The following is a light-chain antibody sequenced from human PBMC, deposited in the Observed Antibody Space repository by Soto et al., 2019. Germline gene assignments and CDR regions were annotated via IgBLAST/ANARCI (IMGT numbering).Light chain of an antibody. V-gene: IGLV1-40*01. J-gene: IGLJ3*02. CDR2: TNR. CDR1: SSNLGRGYD. CDR3: QSYDTRQSVV. Sequence: QSVLTQPPSVSGAPGQRVTISCTGNSSNLGRGYDVHWYQQLPGKAPRLLIYTNRNRPSGVPDRFFGSKSGTSASLAISGLPAEDEGDYFCQSYDTRQSVVFGGGTKLTVL.